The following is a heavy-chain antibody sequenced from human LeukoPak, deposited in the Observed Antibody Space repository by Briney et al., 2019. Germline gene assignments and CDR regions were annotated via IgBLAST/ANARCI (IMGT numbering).Heavy chain of an antibody. CDR3: ARVVSPRGWFDP. CDR1: GYTFTSYG. V-gene: IGHV1-18*01. CDR2: ISAYNGNT. D-gene: IGHD3-10*01. J-gene: IGHJ5*02. Sequence: APVKVSCKASGYTFTSYGISWVRQAPGQGLEWMGWISAYNGNTNYAQKLQGRVTMTTDTSTSTAYMELRSLRSDDTAVYYCARVVSPRGWFDPWGQGTLVTVSS.